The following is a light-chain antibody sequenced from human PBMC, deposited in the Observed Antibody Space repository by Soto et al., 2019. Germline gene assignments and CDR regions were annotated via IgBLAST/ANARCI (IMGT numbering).Light chain of an antibody. CDR3: QQYGSSPPYT. V-gene: IGKV3-20*01. J-gene: IGKJ2*01. CDR2: GSS. Sequence: EVVLTQSPGTLSLSPGERDTLSCRASQSVSNNYFAWYQQKPGQAPRLLIFGSSDRATGIPDRFSGSGSGTDVTLTISRLEPEDFAVYYCQQYGSSPPYTFGQGTKLEIK. CDR1: QSVSNNY.